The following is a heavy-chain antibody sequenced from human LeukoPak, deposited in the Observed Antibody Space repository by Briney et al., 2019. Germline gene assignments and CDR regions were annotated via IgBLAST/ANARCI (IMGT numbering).Heavy chain of an antibody. CDR3: ARGGYSSSWHNWFDP. D-gene: IGHD6-13*01. J-gene: IGHJ5*02. V-gene: IGHV4-39*07. CDR2: INHSGST. Sequence: SETLSLTCTVSGGSISSSSYYWGWIRQPPGKGLEWIGEINHSGSTNYNPSLKSRVTISVDTSKNQFSLKLSSVTAADTAVYYCARGGYSSSWHNWFDPWGQGTLVTVSS. CDR1: GGSISSSSYY.